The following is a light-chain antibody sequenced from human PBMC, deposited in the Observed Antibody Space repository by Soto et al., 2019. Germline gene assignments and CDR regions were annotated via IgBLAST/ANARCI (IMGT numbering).Light chain of an antibody. CDR2: GNT. V-gene: IGLV1-40*01. CDR1: SSNIGAGYD. CDR3: QSYDSSLNGVL. J-gene: IGLJ2*01. Sequence: QSVLTQPPSVSGAPGQRVTISCTGSSSNIGAGYDVHWYQQLPGTAPKLLIYGNTNRPAGVPDRFSGSTSGTSASLAITGLQAEDEADYYCQSYDSSLNGVLFGGGTKVTVL.